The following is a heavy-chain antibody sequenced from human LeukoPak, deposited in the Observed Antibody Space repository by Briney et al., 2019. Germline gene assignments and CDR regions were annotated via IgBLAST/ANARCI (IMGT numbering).Heavy chain of an antibody. D-gene: IGHD7-27*01. CDR2: IYSGDNT. V-gene: IGHV3-66*02. CDR3: VNLPGGGY. Sequence: GGSLRLSCAASGLTVSSNYMTWIRQAPRKGLEWVSIIYSGDNTYYADSVKGRFAISRDNSKNTVYLQMNSLRAEDTAVYYCVNLPGGGYWGQGTLVTVSS. CDR1: GLTVSSNY. J-gene: IGHJ4*02.